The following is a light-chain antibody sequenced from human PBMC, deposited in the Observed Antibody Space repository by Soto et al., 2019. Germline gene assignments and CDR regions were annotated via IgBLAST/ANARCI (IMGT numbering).Light chain of an antibody. CDR2: RAS. Sequence: EIVMTQSPANMSVSPGERATLSCTASHYIYSNVAWFQQRPGQAPRLLIYRASTRATGTPARFTGSGSGTEFTLTITSLQSEDFALYYCQQYHNLWTFGQGIKVDIK. V-gene: IGKV3-15*01. J-gene: IGKJ1*01. CDR3: QQYHNLWT. CDR1: HYIYSN.